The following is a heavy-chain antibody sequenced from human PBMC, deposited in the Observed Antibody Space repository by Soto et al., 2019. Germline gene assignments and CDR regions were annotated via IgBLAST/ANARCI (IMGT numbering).Heavy chain of an antibody. J-gene: IGHJ4*02. Sequence: ASDTLSLTCAVYGGSFSGYYWSWIRQPPGKGLEWIGEINHSGSTNYNPSLKSRVTISVDTPKNQFSLKLSSVTAADTAVYYCARYVDTAMFLDYWGQGTLVTVS. CDR3: ARYVDTAMFLDY. CDR1: GGSFSGYY. CDR2: INHSGST. V-gene: IGHV4-34*01. D-gene: IGHD5-18*01.